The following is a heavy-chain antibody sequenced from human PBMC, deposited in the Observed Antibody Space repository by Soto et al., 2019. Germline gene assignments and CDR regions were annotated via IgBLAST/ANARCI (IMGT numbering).Heavy chain of an antibody. J-gene: IGHJ6*02. CDR2: ISSSSSTI. CDR3: ARIFGVVHYYYYGMDV. V-gene: IGHV3-48*02. Sequence: GGSLRLSCAASGFTFSSYSMNWVRQAPGKGLEWVSYISSSSSTIYYADSVKGRFTISRDNAKNSLYLQMNSLRDEDTAVYYCARIFGVVHYYYYGMDVWGQGTTVTSP. CDR1: GFTFSSYS. D-gene: IGHD3-3*01.